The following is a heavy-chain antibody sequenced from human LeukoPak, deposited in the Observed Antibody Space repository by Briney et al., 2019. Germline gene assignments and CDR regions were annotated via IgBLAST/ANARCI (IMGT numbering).Heavy chain of an antibody. CDR1: GGSISSGGYY. CDR3: ARGIRSSCWFFDY. CDR2: IYYSGST. V-gene: IGHV4-31*03. D-gene: IGHD6-13*01. Sequence: SETLSLTCTVSGGSISSGGYYWSWLRQHPGEGLEWIGYIYYSGSTYYNPSLKSRVSISVDTSKDQFSLTLSSVTAADTAVYYCARGIRSSCWFFDYWGQGNLVTVSS. J-gene: IGHJ4*02.